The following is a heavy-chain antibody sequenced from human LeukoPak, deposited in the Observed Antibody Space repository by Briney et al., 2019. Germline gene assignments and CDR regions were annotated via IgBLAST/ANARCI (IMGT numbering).Heavy chain of an antibody. CDR1: RFTFSSYS. V-gene: IGHV3-21*01. J-gene: IGHJ4*02. CDR3: AREKEEYSPFDY. Sequence: GGSLRLSCAASRFTFSSYSMNWVRQAPGKGLEWVSSISSSSSYIYYADSVKGRFTISRDNAKNSLYLQMNSLRAEDTAVYYCAREKEEYSPFDYWGQGTLVTVSS. CDR2: ISSSSSYI. D-gene: IGHD5-18*01.